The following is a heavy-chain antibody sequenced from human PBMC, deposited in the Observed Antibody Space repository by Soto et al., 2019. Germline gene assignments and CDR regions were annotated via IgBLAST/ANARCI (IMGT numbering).Heavy chain of an antibody. J-gene: IGHJ4*02. CDR3: ARHNYGSGSTYFDY. V-gene: IGHV4-59*08. Sequence: QVQLQESGPGLVKPSETLSLTCTVSGGSISSYYWSWIRQPPGKGLEWIGYIYYSGGTNYNPSLKGRVPIPADTSKNQSALKLDSMTAADTAVYYCARHNYGSGSTYFDYWGQGTLVTVSS. CDR2: IYYSGGT. D-gene: IGHD3-10*01. CDR1: GGSISSYY.